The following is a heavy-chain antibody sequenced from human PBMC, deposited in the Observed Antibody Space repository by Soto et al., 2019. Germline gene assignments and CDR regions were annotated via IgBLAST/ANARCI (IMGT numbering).Heavy chain of an antibody. D-gene: IGHD3-10*01. CDR2: IYSGGNT. Sequence: PSETLSLTCTVSSGSISSSSSYWGWIRQPPGQGLEWIGNIYSGGNTYYNPSLKSRVTMSIDSSKTQVSLKLSSVTAADTAVYYCARVAVRGTMVRGVNPCLCGHMDVWGKGTTVTVSS. J-gene: IGHJ6*03. CDR1: SGSISSSSSY. CDR3: ARVAVRGTMVRGVNPCLCGHMDV. V-gene: IGHV4-39*01.